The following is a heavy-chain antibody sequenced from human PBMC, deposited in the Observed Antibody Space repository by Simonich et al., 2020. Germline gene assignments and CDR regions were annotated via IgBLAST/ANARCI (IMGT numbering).Heavy chain of an antibody. CDR1: GYTFTGYY. CDR2: INPNSGGN. V-gene: IGHV1-2*02. D-gene: IGHD1-26*01. J-gene: IGHJ3*02. CDR3: ARGLLSGSYYAFDI. Sequence: QVQLVQSGAEGKKPGASVKVSCKASGYTFTGYYIHWVRQAPGQGLEGMGGINPNSGGNNYARKFQGRVTMTRDTSISTAYMELGRLRSDDTAVDYCARGLLSGSYYAFDIWGQGTMVTVSS.